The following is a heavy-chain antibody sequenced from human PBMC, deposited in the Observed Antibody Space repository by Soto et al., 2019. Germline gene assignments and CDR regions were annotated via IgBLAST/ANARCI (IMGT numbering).Heavy chain of an antibody. CDR1: GFTISNYA. D-gene: IGHD6-19*01. J-gene: IGHJ4*02. V-gene: IGHV3-23*01. Sequence: EVPLLESGGGLVQPGGSLRLSCAASGFTISNYAMGWVRQAPGKGLEWVSSLSGSGDNTYYADSVKGRVTISRDNSRDNSKNTLYLQMNSPRAEDTAVYYCTRSRGWYTFDYWGQGTLVTVSS. CDR2: LSGSGDNT. CDR3: TRSRGWYTFDY.